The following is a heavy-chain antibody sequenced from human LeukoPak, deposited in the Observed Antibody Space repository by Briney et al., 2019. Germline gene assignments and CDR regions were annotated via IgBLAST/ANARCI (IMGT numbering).Heavy chain of an antibody. CDR3: ARAEYYFDY. J-gene: IGHJ4*02. D-gene: IGHD3-10*01. Sequence: SETLSLTCTVSGGSVSSGSYYWSWIRQPPGKGLEWIGYIYYSGSTNYNPSLKSRVTISVDTSKNQFSLKLSSVTAADTAVYYCARAEYYFDYWGQGTLVTVSS. CDR2: IYYSGST. V-gene: IGHV4-61*01. CDR1: GGSVSSGSYY.